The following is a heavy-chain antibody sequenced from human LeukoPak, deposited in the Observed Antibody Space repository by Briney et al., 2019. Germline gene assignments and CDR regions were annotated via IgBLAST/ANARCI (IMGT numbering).Heavy chain of an antibody. CDR2: IKQDGSEK. Sequence: TGGSLRLSYAASGFTFSSYWMSWVRQAPGKGLEWVANIKQDGSEKYYVDSVKGRFTISRDNAKNSLYLQMNSLRAEDTAVYYCARAPAVAGTIAEYFQHWGQGTLVTVSS. J-gene: IGHJ1*01. CDR3: ARAPAVAGTIAEYFQH. D-gene: IGHD6-19*01. CDR1: GFTFSSYW. V-gene: IGHV3-7*01.